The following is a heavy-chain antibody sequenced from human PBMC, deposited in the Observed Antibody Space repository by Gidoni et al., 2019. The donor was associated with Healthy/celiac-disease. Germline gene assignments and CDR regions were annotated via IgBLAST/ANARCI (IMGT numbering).Heavy chain of an antibody. V-gene: IGHV1-2*04. CDR2: INPNSGGT. CDR3: ARTPSVTTPFDY. D-gene: IGHD4-17*01. CDR1: GYTFTGYY. J-gene: IGHJ4*02. Sequence: QVQLVQSGAEVKKPGASVKVYCKASGYTFTGYYTHWVRQAPGQVLEWMGWINPNSGGTNYAQKLQGWVTMTRDTSISTAYMELSRLRSDDTAVYYCARTPSVTTPFDYWGQGTLVTVSS.